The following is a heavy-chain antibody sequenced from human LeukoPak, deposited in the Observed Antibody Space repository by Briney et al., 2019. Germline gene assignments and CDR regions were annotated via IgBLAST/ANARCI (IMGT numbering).Heavy chain of an antibody. J-gene: IGHJ5*02. Sequence: ASVKVSCKASGYTFTGYYMHWVRQAPGQGLEWMGWINPNSGGTNYAQKFQGRVTMTRDTSISTAYMELSRLRSDDTAVYYCARVGDYDFWSGYYTNWLDPWGQGTLVTVSS. CDR1: GYTFTGYY. CDR3: ARVGDYDFWSGYYTNWLDP. CDR2: INPNSGGT. V-gene: IGHV1-2*02. D-gene: IGHD3-3*01.